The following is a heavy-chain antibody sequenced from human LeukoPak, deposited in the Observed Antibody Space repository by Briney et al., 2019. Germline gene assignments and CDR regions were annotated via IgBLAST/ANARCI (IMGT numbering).Heavy chain of an antibody. V-gene: IGHV1-46*01. CDR2: IYPRDGST. J-gene: IGHJ4*02. CDR1: GKTFTSTY. Sequence: ASVKASSKPLGKTFTSTYIPGVRQPPDKGLGGRGMIYPRDGSTNYAQKFQGRVTITADESTSTAYMELSSLRSEDTAVYYCASSLVYAQSANFDYWGQGTLVTVSS. CDR3: ASSLVYAQSANFDY. D-gene: IGHD2-8*01.